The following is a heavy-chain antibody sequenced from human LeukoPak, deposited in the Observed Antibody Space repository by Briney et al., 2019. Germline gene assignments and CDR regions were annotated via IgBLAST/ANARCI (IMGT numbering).Heavy chain of an antibody. CDR2: ISSSSSYI. D-gene: IGHD6-19*01. V-gene: IGHV3-21*01. CDR3: ARDGSGWHYFDF. J-gene: IGHJ4*02. Sequence: GGSLRLSCTASGFTFSNFWMGWVRQAPGKGLEWVSSISSSSSYIYYADSVKGRFTISRDNAKNSLYLQMNSLRAEDTAVYYCARDGSGWHYFDFWGQGTLVTVSS. CDR1: GFTFSNFW.